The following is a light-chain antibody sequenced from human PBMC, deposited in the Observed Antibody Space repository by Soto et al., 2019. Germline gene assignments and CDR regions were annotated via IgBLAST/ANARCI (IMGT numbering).Light chain of an antibody. V-gene: IGKV3-15*01. J-gene: IGKJ1*01. Sequence: EIVMTQSPATLSLSPGCRATLSCRASQSVSSNLAWYQQKPGQAPRLLIYDTSTRATGFPARFSGSGSGTEFTLTISSLQSEDFAVYYCQQYDNWPRTFGQGTKVDIK. CDR2: DTS. CDR3: QQYDNWPRT. CDR1: QSVSSN.